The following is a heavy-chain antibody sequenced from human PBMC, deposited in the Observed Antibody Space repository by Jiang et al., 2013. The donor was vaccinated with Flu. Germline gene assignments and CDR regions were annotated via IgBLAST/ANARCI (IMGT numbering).Heavy chain of an antibody. CDR2: IWYDGSNI. CDR1: GFIFSDYA. V-gene: IGHV3-33*01. J-gene: IGHJ6*04. CDR3: AGXGRYCSGGNCHGWGWLSYYYGMDV. D-gene: IGHD2-15*01. Sequence: VQLLESGGGVVQPGRSLRLSCAASGFIFSDYAMHWVRQAPGKGLEWVAVIWYDGSNIYYSDSVKGRFTTSRDNSKNTLYLQMNSLRAEDTAVYYCAGXGRYCSGGNCHGWGWLSYYYGMDVXGNGTTVTVSS.